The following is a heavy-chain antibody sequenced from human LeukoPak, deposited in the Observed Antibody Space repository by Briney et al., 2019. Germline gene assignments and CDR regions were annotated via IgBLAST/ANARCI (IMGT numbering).Heavy chain of an antibody. V-gene: IGHV5-51*01. Sequence: GESLKISCKVSGYTFTGNWIGWVRQMPGKGLEWMGIIYPGDFDTRYSPSFQGQITISADKSISTAYLQWSSLKASDTAMHYCARHLVYGSGFDAFDVWGQGTMVSVSS. J-gene: IGHJ3*01. CDR1: GYTFTGNW. D-gene: IGHD3-10*01. CDR2: IYPGDFDT. CDR3: ARHLVYGSGFDAFDV.